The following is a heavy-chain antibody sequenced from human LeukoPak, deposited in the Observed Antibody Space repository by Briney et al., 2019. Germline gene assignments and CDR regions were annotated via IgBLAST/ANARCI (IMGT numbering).Heavy chain of an antibody. CDR3: VRAKDYRGAFDI. V-gene: IGHV3-74*01. CDR2: INYDGSST. CDR1: AFIFSDYW. J-gene: IGHJ3*02. D-gene: IGHD4-11*01. Sequence: AGGSLRLSCAASAFIFSDYWMHWVRQAPGKGLMWVSRINYDGSSTTYADSVKGRFTISRDNTKNTLSLQMNSLRAEDTAVYYCVRAKDYRGAFDIWGQGTMVTVSS.